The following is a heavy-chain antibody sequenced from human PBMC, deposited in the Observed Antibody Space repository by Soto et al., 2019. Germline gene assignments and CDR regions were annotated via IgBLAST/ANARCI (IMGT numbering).Heavy chain of an antibody. Sequence: EVQLVESGGGLVQPGGSLKLSCAASGFTFSGSAMHWVRQASGKGLEWVGRIRSKANSYATAYAASVKGRFTISRDDSKNTAYLQMNSLKTEDTAVYYCTSYNWNDVRVDYWGQGTLVTVSS. CDR2: IRSKANSYAT. V-gene: IGHV3-73*01. D-gene: IGHD1-20*01. CDR3: TSYNWNDVRVDY. CDR1: GFTFSGSA. J-gene: IGHJ4*02.